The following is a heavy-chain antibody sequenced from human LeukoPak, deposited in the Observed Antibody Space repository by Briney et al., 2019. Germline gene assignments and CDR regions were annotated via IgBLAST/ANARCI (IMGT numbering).Heavy chain of an antibody. D-gene: IGHD3-22*01. Sequence: SQTLSLTCAVSGGSLSSGGYSWSWLRQPPGTGLAWVGYIYHSGSTYYNPSLKSRVTISVDRSKNQFSLKLSSVTAADTAVYYCARRSYYYDSSGPDAFDIWGQGTMVTVSS. J-gene: IGHJ3*02. V-gene: IGHV4-30-2*01. CDR3: ARRSYYYDSSGPDAFDI. CDR2: IYHSGST. CDR1: GGSLSSGGYS.